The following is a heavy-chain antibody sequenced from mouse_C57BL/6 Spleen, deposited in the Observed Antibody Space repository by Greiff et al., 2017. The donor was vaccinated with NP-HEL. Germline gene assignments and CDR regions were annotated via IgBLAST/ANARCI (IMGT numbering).Heavy chain of an antibody. CDR1: GFNIKDYY. Sequence: EVQLQQSGAELVKPGASVKLSCTASGFNIKDYYMHWVKQRIEQGLEWIGRSDPEDGETTNAPKFQGKATITADTSSNTADLQLSSLTSDDTVFYYSSRGYFDYWGQGTTLTVSS. J-gene: IGHJ2*01. CDR2: SDPEDGET. V-gene: IGHV14-2*01. CDR3: SRGYFDY.